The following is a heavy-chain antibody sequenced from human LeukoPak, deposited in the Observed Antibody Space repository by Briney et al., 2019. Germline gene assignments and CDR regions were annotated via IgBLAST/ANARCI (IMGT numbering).Heavy chain of an antibody. J-gene: IGHJ5*02. Sequence: PSETLSLTCAVSGGSISSGGYSWSWIRQPPGKGLEWIGYIYHSGSTYYNPSLKSRVTISVDTSKNQFSLKLSSVTAADTAAYYCASQKSNWFDPWGQGTLVTVSS. CDR2: IYHSGST. CDR3: ASQKSNWFDP. CDR1: GGSISSGGYS. V-gene: IGHV4-30-2*01.